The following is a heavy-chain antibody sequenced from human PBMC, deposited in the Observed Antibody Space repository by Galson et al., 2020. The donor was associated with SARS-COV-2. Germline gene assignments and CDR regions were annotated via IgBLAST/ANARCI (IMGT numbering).Heavy chain of an antibody. CDR2: IKQDGSDK. Sequence: GESLKISCAASGFSISSYWMTWVRQAPGKGLEWVANIKQDGSDKYYVDSVKGRFTISRDNAKNSLYVHMNSLRAEDTAVYYCARESYDSGWFDYWGQGTLVTVSS. CDR3: ARESYDSGWFDY. CDR1: GFSISSYW. J-gene: IGHJ4*02. V-gene: IGHV3-7*03. D-gene: IGHD6-19*01.